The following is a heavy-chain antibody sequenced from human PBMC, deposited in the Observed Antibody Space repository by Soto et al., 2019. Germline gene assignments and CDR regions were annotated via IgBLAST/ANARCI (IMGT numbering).Heavy chain of an antibody. D-gene: IGHD2-2*02. CDR2: IYHSGST. CDR3: ARGIGDPIHGHNWFDP. V-gene: IGHV4-30-2*01. J-gene: IGHJ5*02. CDR1: GGSISSGGYS. Sequence: QLQLQESGSGLVKPSQTLSLTCAVSGGSISSGGYSWSWIRQPPGKGLEWIGYIYHSGSTYYNPSLKTRVTISVDRSKNQFSLKLSSVTAADTAVYYCARGIGDPIHGHNWFDPWGQGTLVTVSS.